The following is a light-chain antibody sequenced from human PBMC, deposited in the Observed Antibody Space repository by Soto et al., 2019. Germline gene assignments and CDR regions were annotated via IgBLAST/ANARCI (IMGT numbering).Light chain of an antibody. CDR2: GTN. CDR3: CSYAGTYSSFV. J-gene: IGLJ1*01. CDR1: SSNIDIYT. Sequence: QSVLTQPPSASGTPGQRVTISCSGSSSNIDIYTVNWYQQLPGTGPRLLIYGTNQRPSGVPDRFSGSKSGNTASLTISGLLAEDEADYYCCSYAGTYSSFVFGSGTKVTVL. V-gene: IGLV1-44*01.